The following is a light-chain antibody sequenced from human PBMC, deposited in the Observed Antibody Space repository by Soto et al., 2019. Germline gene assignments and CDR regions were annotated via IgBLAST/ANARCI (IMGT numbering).Light chain of an antibody. CDR2: RNN. V-gene: IGLV1-47*01. CDR3: AAWDDSLSGV. J-gene: IGLJ2*01. CDR1: SSNIGSNY. Sequence: QAVVTQPPSASGTPGQRVTISCSGSSSNIGSNYVYWYQQLPGTAPKLLIYRNNQRPSGVPDRFSGSKSGTSASLAISGLRSEDEADYYCAAWDDSLSGVFGGVTKVTVL.